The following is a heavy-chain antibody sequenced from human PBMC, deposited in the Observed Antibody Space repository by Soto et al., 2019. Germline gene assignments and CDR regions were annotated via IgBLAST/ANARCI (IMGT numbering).Heavy chain of an antibody. J-gene: IGHJ6*02. CDR2: IIPIFGTA. CDR1: GGTFSSYA. CDR3: ARDTRGLRFLEWLPSGDYCYGMDV. D-gene: IGHD3-3*01. Sequence: GASVKVSCKASGGTFSSYAISWVRQAPGQGLEWMGGIIPIFGTANYAQKFQGRVTITADESTSTAYMELSSLRSEDTAVYYCARDTRGLRFLEWLPSGDYCYGMDVWGRGTTVTVSS. V-gene: IGHV1-69*13.